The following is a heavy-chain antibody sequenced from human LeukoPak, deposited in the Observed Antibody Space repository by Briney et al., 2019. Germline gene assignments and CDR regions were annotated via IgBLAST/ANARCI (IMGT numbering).Heavy chain of an antibody. CDR3: ANTRSGYSSGALDI. D-gene: IGHD3-3*01. V-gene: IGHV3-23*01. CDR2: ISGSGGST. Sequence: GGSLRLSCAASGFTFSTYGMSWVRQAPGKGLEWVSAISGSGGSTYYADSVKGRFTTSRDNSKNTLYLQMNSLRAEDTAVYYCANTRSGYSSGALDIWGQGTMVTVSS. J-gene: IGHJ3*02. CDR1: GFTFSTYG.